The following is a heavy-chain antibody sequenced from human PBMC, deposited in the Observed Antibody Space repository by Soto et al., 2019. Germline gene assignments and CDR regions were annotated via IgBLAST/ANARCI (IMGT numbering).Heavy chain of an antibody. V-gene: IGHV4-59*01. Sequence: QVQLQESGPGLVKPSETLSLTCTVSGGSISSYYWSWIRQPPGKGLEWIGYIYYSGSTNYNPSLKSRVPISVDTSKDQFSLKLSSVTAADTAVYYCARGTGDFWSGYYGMDVWGQGTTVTVSS. CDR2: IYYSGST. CDR1: GGSISSYY. CDR3: ARGTGDFWSGYYGMDV. D-gene: IGHD3-3*01. J-gene: IGHJ6*02.